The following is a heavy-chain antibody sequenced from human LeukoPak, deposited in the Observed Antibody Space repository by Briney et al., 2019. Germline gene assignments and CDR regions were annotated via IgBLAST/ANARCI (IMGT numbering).Heavy chain of an antibody. D-gene: IGHD4-17*01. CDR2: IYYSGST. J-gene: IGHJ4*02. CDR3: ARTYGDYVYILGY. CDR1: GGSISSYY. V-gene: IGHV4-59*01. Sequence: PSETLSLTCTVSGGSISSYYWSWIRQPPGKGLEWIGYIYYSGSTNYNPSLKSRVTISVDTSKNQFSLKLSSVTAADTAVYYCARTYGDYVYILGYWGQGTLVTVSS.